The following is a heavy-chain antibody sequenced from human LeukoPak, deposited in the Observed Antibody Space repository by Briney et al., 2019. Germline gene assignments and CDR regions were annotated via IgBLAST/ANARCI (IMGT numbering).Heavy chain of an antibody. Sequence: SETLSLTCTVSGGSINSDYWSWLRQPPGKGPEWIGYIYHSGNTNYNPSLKSRVTISIDTSKKHFSLKLSSVTAADTAVYYCAKGAGWYNHWGQGTLVTVSS. D-gene: IGHD6-19*01. CDR3: AKGAGWYNH. CDR1: GGSINSDY. V-gene: IGHV4-59*01. CDR2: IYHSGNT. J-gene: IGHJ5*02.